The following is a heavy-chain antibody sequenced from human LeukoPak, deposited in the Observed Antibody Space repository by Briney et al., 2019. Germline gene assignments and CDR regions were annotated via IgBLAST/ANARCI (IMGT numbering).Heavy chain of an antibody. CDR3: AKAVGSSWLYYFDY. D-gene: IGHD6-13*01. V-gene: IGHV3-53*01. J-gene: IGHJ4*02. CDR1: GFTVSSNY. Sequence: GGSLRLSCAASGFTVSSNYMSWVRQAPGKGLEWVSVIYSGGSTYYADSVKGRFTISRDNSKNTLYLQMNSLRAEDTAVYYCAKAVGSSWLYYFDYWGQGTLVTVSS. CDR2: IYSGGST.